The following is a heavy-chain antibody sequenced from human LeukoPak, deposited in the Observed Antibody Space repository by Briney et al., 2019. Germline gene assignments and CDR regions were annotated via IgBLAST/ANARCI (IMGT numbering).Heavy chain of an antibody. CDR2: IYYSGST. CDR3: ARAFSPYYYYYYMDV. V-gene: IGHV4-31*03. Sequence: PSETLSLTCTVSGGSIGSGGYYWSWIRQHPGKGLEWIGYIYYSGSTYYNPSLKSRVTISVDTSKNQFSLKLSSVTAADTAVYYCARAFSPYYYYYYMDVWGKGTTVTVSS. CDR1: GGSIGSGGYY. D-gene: IGHD3-16*01. J-gene: IGHJ6*03.